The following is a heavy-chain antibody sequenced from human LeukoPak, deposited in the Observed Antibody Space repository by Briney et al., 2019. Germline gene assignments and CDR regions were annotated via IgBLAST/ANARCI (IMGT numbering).Heavy chain of an antibody. CDR1: GGSISSKY. J-gene: IGHJ4*02. V-gene: IGHV4-59*01. CDR3: AREGYGGNSFDY. Sequence: NTSETLSLTCTVSGGSISSKYWSWIRQPPGKGLEWIGYIYDSGSTNYNPSLKSRVTISIDTSKNQFSLKLSSVTAADTAVYYCAREGYGGNSFDYWGQGTLVTVSS. CDR2: IYDSGST. D-gene: IGHD4-17*01.